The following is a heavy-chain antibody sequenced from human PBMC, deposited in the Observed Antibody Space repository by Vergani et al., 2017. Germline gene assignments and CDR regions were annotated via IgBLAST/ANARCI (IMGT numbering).Heavy chain of an antibody. D-gene: IGHD6-19*01. J-gene: IGHJ4*02. Sequence: EVQLVESGGALVKPGGSLRLSCAASGFTFSSYSMNWVRQAPGKGLEWVSSISSSSSYIYYADSVKGRFTISRDNAKNSLYLQMNSLRAEDTAVYYCARRPVAGNFDYWGQGTLVTVSS. V-gene: IGHV3-21*01. CDR3: ARRPVAGNFDY. CDR2: ISSSSSYI. CDR1: GFTFSSYS.